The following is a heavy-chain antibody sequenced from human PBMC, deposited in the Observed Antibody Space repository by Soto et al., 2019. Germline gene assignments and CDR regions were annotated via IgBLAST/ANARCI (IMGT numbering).Heavy chain of an antibody. D-gene: IGHD3-16*01. CDR3: AIDSWAADY. J-gene: IGHJ4*02. CDR2: IYSGGST. V-gene: IGHV3-66*01. CDR1: GFTVSTKY. Sequence: EVQLVESGGGLVQPGGSLRLSCAASGFTVSTKYMSWVRQAPGKGLEWVSVIYSGGSTFYADSVMGRFTISRDNSKNTVNLQMNSLRADDTAVYYCAIDSWAADYWGQGAMVTVSS.